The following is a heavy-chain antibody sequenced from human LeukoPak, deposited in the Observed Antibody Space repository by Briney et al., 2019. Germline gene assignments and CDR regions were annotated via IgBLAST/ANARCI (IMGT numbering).Heavy chain of an antibody. CDR1: GFTFSSYA. D-gene: IGHD3-3*01. V-gene: IGHV3-30-3*01. Sequence: QAWGSLRLSCAASGFTFSSYAMHWVRQAPGKGLEWVAVISYDGSNKYYADSVKGRFTISRDNSKNTLYLQMNSLRAEDTAVYYCARDPTTADDFWSGYFDYWGQGTLVTVSS. CDR3: ARDPTTADDFWSGYFDY. J-gene: IGHJ4*02. CDR2: ISYDGSNK.